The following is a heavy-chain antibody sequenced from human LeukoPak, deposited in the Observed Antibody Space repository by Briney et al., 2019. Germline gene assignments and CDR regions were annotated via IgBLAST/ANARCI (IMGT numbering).Heavy chain of an antibody. J-gene: IGHJ4*02. CDR2: ISGSGGST. CDR3: AKSGSQLPYYFDY. V-gene: IGHV3-23*01. D-gene: IGHD2-2*01. Sequence: GGSLRLSCAASGFTFSSYAMSWVRQAPGKGLEWVSAISGSGGSTYYADSMKGRFTISRDNSKNTLYLQMNSLRAEDTAVYYCAKSGSQLPYYFDYWGQGTLVTVSS. CDR1: GFTFSSYA.